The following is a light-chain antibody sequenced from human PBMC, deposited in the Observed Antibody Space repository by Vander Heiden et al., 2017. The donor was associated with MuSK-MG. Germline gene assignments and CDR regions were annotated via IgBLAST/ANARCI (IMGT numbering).Light chain of an antibody. J-gene: IGKJ4*01. V-gene: IGKV1-39*01. Sequence: DIQMTQSPSSLSASVGDRVTITCRASQSISSYLNWYQQKPGKAPKLLIYAASSLQSGAPSRFSGSGSGTDFTLTISSLQPEDFATYYCQQSDSNPALTFGGGTKVEIK. CDR2: AAS. CDR3: QQSDSNPALT. CDR1: QSISSY.